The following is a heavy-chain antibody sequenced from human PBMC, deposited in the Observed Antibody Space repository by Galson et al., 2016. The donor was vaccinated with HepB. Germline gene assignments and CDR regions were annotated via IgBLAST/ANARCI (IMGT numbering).Heavy chain of an antibody. CDR2: IYYSGSA. Sequence: GWIRQPPGKGLEWIGTIYYSGSAYYNPSLKSRITISIDTSKNQFSLKLRSVTATDTAAYYCARWDVGASAFDIWGQGTMVTVSS. CDR3: ARWDVGASAFDI. D-gene: IGHD3-10*01. V-gene: IGHV4-39*01. J-gene: IGHJ3*02.